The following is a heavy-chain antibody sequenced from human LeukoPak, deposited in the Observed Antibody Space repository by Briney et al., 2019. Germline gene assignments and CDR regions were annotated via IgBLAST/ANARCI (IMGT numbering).Heavy chain of an antibody. CDR1: GYTFTGYY. J-gene: IGHJ4*02. V-gene: IGHV1-2*06. CDR3: ARDLRYYDYVWGSYRLNY. CDR2: SNPNSGGT. D-gene: IGHD3-16*02. Sequence: ASVKVSCKASGYTFTGYYMHWVRQAPGQGLVWVGRSNPNSGGTKYAQKFQGRSTMTRDTSISTGYMELSRLRSDDTAVYYCARDLRYYDYVWGSYRLNYWGQGTLVTVSS.